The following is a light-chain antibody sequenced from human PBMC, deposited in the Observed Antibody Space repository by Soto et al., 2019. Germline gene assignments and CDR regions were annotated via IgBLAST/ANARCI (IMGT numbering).Light chain of an antibody. CDR2: GAS. V-gene: IGKV3-20*01. J-gene: IGKJ4*01. CDR1: QSVSSSY. CDR3: QQYGSLLT. Sequence: EIVVTQSPGTLSFSPLERATLSCRASQSVSSSYLAWYQQKPGQAPRLLIYGASSRVTGIPDRFSGSGSGTDFTLTISRLEPEDFAVYYCQQYGSLLTFGGGTKVDIK.